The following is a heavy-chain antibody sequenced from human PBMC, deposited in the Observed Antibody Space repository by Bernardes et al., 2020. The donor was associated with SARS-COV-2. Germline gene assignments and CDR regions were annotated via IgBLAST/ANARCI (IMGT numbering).Heavy chain of an antibody. Sequence: GGSLRLSCTASGFTFSSSAMHWVRQAPGKGPEWVAVISNDGSIKYYTDSVKGRFTISRDNSKNTLYLLMNSLRTDDTAVYYCTRGLELELITWFDYWGQGPRSPSPQ. CDR2: ISNDGSIK. V-gene: IGHV3-30-3*01. CDR1: GFTFSSSA. D-gene: IGHD1-7*01. CDR3: TRGLELELITWFDY. J-gene: IGHJ4*02.